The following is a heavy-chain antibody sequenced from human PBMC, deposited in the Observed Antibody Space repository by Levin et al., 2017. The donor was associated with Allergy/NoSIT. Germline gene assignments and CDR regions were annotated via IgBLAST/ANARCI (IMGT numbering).Heavy chain of an antibody. CDR2: MSGDGNTI. CDR3: VRSRYTTSWWDY. Sequence: GGSLRLSCAASGFTFSSSWMHWVRQVPGKGPVWVSRMSGDGNTINYADSVKGRFTMSRDNAKNTLYLQMNSLRVEDTAMYYCVRSRYTTSWWDYWGQGTLVTVSS. J-gene: IGHJ4*02. V-gene: IGHV3-74*01. CDR1: GFTFSSSW. D-gene: IGHD1-1*01.